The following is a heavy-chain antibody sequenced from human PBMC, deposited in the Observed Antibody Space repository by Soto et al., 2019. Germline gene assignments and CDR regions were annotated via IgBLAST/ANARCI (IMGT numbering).Heavy chain of an antibody. CDR1: GGSICSGNYY. CDR2: MSYSGST. V-gene: IGHV4-30-4*01. D-gene: IGHD1-7*01. J-gene: IGHJ4*02. Sequence: SETLSLTCTVSGGSICSGNYYWSWIRQPPGKGLEWIGFMSYSGSTSYNASLKSRVTISVDTSKSQFSLNLSFVTAADTAVYYCATMGTPATGLYYFDNWGQGTLVTVSS. CDR3: ATMGTPATGLYYFDN.